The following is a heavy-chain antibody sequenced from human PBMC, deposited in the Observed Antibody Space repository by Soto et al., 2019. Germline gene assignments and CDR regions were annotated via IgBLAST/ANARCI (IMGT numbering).Heavy chain of an antibody. CDR1: GVTFDTRA. Sequence: PGGSLRLSCAASGVTFDTRAIHWLRQAPGQGLEWVAAISFDGSNKRYVDSVEGRFSISRDNSKTTSYLEMNGLKPEDTALYYCAIDYGFWSGYFDYWGQGTQVTVSS. D-gene: IGHD3-3*01. CDR3: AIDYGFWSGYFDY. V-gene: IGHV3-30*03. J-gene: IGHJ4*02. CDR2: ISFDGSNK.